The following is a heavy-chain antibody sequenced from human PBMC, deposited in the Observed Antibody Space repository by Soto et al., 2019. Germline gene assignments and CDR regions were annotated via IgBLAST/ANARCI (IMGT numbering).Heavy chain of an antibody. Sequence: QVQLVQSGAEVKKPGSSVKVSCKASGGTFSSYAISWVLQAPGQGLEWMGGLIPICGTANYAQKFQGRVTITADESTSTAYMEMSSLRSEDTAVYYCARGDDLYYYGMDVWGQGTTVTVSS. J-gene: IGHJ6*02. V-gene: IGHV1-69*12. CDR3: ARGDDLYYYGMDV. CDR1: GGTFSSYA. CDR2: LIPICGTA.